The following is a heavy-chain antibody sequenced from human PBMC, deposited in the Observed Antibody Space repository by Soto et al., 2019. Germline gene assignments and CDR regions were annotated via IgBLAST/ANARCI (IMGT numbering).Heavy chain of an antibody. D-gene: IGHD3-10*01. CDR2: ISGSGGST. CDR3: AKLRDYGSGSPDS. CDR1: GFTFSSYA. J-gene: IGHJ4*02. Sequence: PGGSLRLSCAASGFTFSSYAMTWVRQAPGKGLEWVSAISGSGGSTYYADTVKGQFTIYRENSKKTLHLQMNSLRVEDTAVYYCAKLRDYGSGSPDSWGQGTLVTVSS. V-gene: IGHV3-23*01.